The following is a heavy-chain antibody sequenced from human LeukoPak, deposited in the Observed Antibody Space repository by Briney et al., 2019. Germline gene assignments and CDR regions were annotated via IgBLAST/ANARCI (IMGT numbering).Heavy chain of an antibody. CDR1: GFTFSSYA. Sequence: GGSVRLSCAASGFTFSSYAMSWVRQAPGKGLEWVSDINGSGGNTYYADSVKGRFTISRDNSKNTLYLQMNSLRVEDTAIYYCAKNRGAPLWGQGTLVTVSS. CDR3: AKNRGAPL. D-gene: IGHD2/OR15-2a*01. CDR2: INGSGGNT. V-gene: IGHV3-23*01. J-gene: IGHJ4*02.